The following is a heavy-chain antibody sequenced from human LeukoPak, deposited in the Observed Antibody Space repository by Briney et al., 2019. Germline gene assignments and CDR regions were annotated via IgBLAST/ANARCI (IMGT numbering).Heavy chain of an antibody. V-gene: IGHV3-74*01. J-gene: IGHJ4*02. Sequence: GGSLRLSCTASGFSFSGHWMHWARHLPGKGLVWVSRISPTGSTTIYADSVKGRFTVSRDNAKNTLYLQVNNLRAEDTAVYYCARGPNSNWSGLDFWGQGTLVTVSS. D-gene: IGHD6-6*01. CDR3: ARGPNSNWSGLDF. CDR1: GFSFSGHW. CDR2: ISPTGSTT.